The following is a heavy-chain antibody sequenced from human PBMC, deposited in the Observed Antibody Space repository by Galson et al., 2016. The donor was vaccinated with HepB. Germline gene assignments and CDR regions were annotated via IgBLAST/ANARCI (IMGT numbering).Heavy chain of an antibody. J-gene: IGHJ4*02. Sequence: SLRLSCAASGFTFSSYSMHWVRQAPGKGLEWVSFISSSSTYIYYADSVRGRFTISRVNAMNSLYLQMNSLRAEDTAVYYCARLVENWNEAGRFDSWGQGTLVTVSS. V-gene: IGHV3-21*01. CDR3: ARLVENWNEAGRFDS. CDR1: GFTFSSYS. CDR2: ISSSSTYI. D-gene: IGHD1-1*01.